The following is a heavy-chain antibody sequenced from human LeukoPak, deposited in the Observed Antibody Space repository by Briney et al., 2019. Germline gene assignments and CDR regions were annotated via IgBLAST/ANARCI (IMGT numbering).Heavy chain of an antibody. CDR2: ISGSGGST. J-gene: IGHJ4*02. D-gene: IGHD3-9*01. CDR3: AKKVPGLTGYTDY. CDR1: GFTFSSYA. Sequence: GWSLRLSCAASGFTFSSYAMSWVRQAPGKGLDWVSSISGSGGSTYYADSVKGRFTISRDNSKNTLYLQMNSLRAEDTAVYYCAKKVPGLTGYTDYWGQGTLVTVSS. V-gene: IGHV3-23*01.